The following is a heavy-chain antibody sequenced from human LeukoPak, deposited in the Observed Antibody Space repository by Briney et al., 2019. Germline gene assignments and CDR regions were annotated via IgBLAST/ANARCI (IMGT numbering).Heavy chain of an antibody. D-gene: IGHD6-19*01. Sequence: SETLSLTCTVSGGSISNYYWSWIRQSPGKGLEWIGYIYYSGSTNYNPSLKSRVTISVDTSKNQFSLKLTSVTAADTAVYYCARDGGWLAGARNWGQGTLVTVSS. J-gene: IGHJ4*02. CDR3: ARDGGWLAGARN. CDR2: IYYSGST. CDR1: GGSISNYY. V-gene: IGHV4-59*12.